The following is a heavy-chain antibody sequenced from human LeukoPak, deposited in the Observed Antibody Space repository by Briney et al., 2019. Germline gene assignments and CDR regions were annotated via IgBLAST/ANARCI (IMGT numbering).Heavy chain of an antibody. V-gene: IGHV3-30*18. CDR1: GFTFSSYG. Sequence: GGSLRLSCAASGFTFSSYGMHWVRQAPGKGLEWVAVISYDGSNKYYADSVKGRFTISRDNSKNTLYLQMSSLRAEDTAVYYCAKDLGVVATMNFDYWGQGTLVTVSS. CDR3: AKDLGVVATMNFDY. CDR2: ISYDGSNK. D-gene: IGHD5-12*01. J-gene: IGHJ4*02.